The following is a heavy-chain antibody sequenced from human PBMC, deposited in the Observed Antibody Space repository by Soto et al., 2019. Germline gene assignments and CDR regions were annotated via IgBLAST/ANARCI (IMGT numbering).Heavy chain of an antibody. V-gene: IGHV6-1*01. CDR3: AREGVDSRSWYFDY. Sequence: PSQTLSLTCALSGDSVSSNSAAWNWVRQSPSRGLEWLGRTYYRSKWNNDYAVSVKRRITINPDTSKNQLSLQLNSMTPEDTAVYYCAREGVDSRSWYFDYWGPGTLVTVYS. CDR1: GDSVSSNSAA. J-gene: IGHJ4*02. D-gene: IGHD6-13*01. CDR2: TYYRSKWNN.